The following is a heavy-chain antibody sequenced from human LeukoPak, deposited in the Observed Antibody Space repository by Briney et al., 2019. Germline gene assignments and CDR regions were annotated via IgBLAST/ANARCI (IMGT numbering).Heavy chain of an antibody. V-gene: IGHV4-34*01. D-gene: IGHD3-22*01. CDR3: ARGQPPYSDGSAYYAGGFYYFDR. J-gene: IGHJ4*02. Sequence: SETLSLTCGVYGGSLSGHYWTWIRQTAGKGLEWIGEINNNGSAKYNPSLKSRVSISVTLPKNQFSLDLTSVTAADTAVYYCARGQPPYSDGSAYYAGGFYYFDRWGQGTLVTVSS. CDR2: INNNGSA. CDR1: GGSLSGHY.